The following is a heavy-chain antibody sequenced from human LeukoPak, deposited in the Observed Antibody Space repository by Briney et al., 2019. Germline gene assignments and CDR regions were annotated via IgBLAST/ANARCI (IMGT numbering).Heavy chain of an antibody. CDR2: IYYIGST. D-gene: IGHD4-23*01. V-gene: IGHV4-59*12. CDR3: ARVNNYGDNLGYYGMDV. CDR1: GGSISSYY. Sequence: PSETLSLTCTVSGGSISSYYWSWIRQPPGKGLEWIGHIYYIGSTNYNPSLRSRVTISVDTSKNQFSLKLSSVTAADTAVYYCARVNNYGDNLGYYGMDVWGQGTTVTVSS. J-gene: IGHJ6*02.